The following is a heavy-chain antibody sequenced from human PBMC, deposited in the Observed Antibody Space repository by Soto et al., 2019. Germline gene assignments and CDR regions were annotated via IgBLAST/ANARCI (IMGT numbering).Heavy chain of an antibody. Sequence: GASVKVSCKASGYTFTSCYMHWVRQAPGQGLEWMGIINPSGGSTSYAQKFLGRVTMTRDTSTSTVYMELSSLRSEDTAVYYCARRASIAAAGTDYYYGMDVWGQGTTVTVSS. CDR3: ARRASIAAAGTDYYYGMDV. J-gene: IGHJ6*02. CDR1: GYTFTSCY. D-gene: IGHD6-13*01. V-gene: IGHV1-46*01. CDR2: INPSGGST.